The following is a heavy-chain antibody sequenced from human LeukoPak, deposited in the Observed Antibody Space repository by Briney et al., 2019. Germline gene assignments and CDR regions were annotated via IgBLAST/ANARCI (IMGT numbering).Heavy chain of an antibody. CDR1: GGSFSGYY. J-gene: IGHJ3*02. CDR3: ARGHGYNAFDI. D-gene: IGHD5-18*01. V-gene: IGHV4-34*01. Sequence: PSETLSLTCAVYGGSFSGYYWSWIRQPPGKGLEWIGEINHSGSTNYNPSLKSRVTTSVDTSKNQFSLKLSSVTAADTAVYYCARGHGYNAFDIWGQGTMVTVSS. CDR2: INHSGST.